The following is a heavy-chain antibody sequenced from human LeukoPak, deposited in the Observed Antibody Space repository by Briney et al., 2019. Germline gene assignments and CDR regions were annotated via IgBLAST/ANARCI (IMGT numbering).Heavy chain of an antibody. CDR2: IFSGSSDI. J-gene: IGHJ6*02. CDR1: GFTFSSYS. Sequence: PGGSLRLSCAASGFTFSSYSMNWVRQAPGKGLEWVSSIFSGSSDIYYADSVKGRFTISRDTAKNSLYLQMNSTRAEDTAVYYSTRDLSSGRAGMDVWGQGTTVTVSS. CDR3: TRDLSSGRAGMDV. V-gene: IGHV3-21*01. D-gene: IGHD6-19*01.